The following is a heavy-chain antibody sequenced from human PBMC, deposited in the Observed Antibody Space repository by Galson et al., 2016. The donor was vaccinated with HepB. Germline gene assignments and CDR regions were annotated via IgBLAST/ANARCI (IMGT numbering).Heavy chain of an antibody. J-gene: IGHJ4*02. D-gene: IGHD3-22*01. V-gene: IGHV4-59*01. CDR3: ARGDYDTRGYTMTFDY. CDR1: GDSISSDY. Sequence: SETLSLTCPVSGDSISSDYWSWIRQPPGKGLEWIGYIYYSGSTNYNPSLKSRVTISVDTSKNQFSLKLNSVTAADTAVYYCARGDYDTRGYTMTFDYWGQGTLVTVFS. CDR2: IYYSGST.